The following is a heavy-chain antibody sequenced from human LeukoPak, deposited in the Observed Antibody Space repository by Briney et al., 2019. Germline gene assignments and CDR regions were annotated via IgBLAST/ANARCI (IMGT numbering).Heavy chain of an antibody. CDR2: INPYSGDT. J-gene: IGHJ4*02. CDR1: GYTFTDYY. Sequence: ASVKVSCKASGYTFTDYYMHWVRQAPGQGLEWMGWINPYSGDTIYAQKFQGRVTMTRDTSISTAYMELSRLRSDDTAVYYCARDRRTYYTGSGSYYKVGRLDFWGQGTLITVSS. CDR3: ARDRRTYYTGSGSYYKVGRLDF. V-gene: IGHV1-2*02. D-gene: IGHD3-10*01.